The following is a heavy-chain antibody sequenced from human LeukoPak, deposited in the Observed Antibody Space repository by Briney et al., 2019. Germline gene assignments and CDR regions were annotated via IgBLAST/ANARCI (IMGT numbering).Heavy chain of an antibody. CDR2: INHSGST. CDR3: ARFDGYDFYYYYGMDV. CDR1: GGSFSGYY. D-gene: IGHD5-24*01. J-gene: IGHJ6*02. V-gene: IGHV4-34*01. Sequence: SETLSLTCAVCGGSFSGYYWSWIRQPPGKGLEWIGEINHSGSTNYNPSLKSRVTISVDTSKNQFSLKLSSVTAADTAVYYCARFDGYDFYYYYGMDVWGQGTTVTVSS.